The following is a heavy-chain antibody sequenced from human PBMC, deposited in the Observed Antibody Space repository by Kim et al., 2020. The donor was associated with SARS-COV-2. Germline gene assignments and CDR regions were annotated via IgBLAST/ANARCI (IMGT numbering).Heavy chain of an antibody. Sequence: NTNYNPSLKGRVTLSVGTSKNQFSLKLSSVTAADTAMYYCARETRDWYFDLWGRGTLVTVSS. CDR3: ARETRDWYFDL. J-gene: IGHJ2*01. V-gene: IGHV4-34*01. CDR2: NT.